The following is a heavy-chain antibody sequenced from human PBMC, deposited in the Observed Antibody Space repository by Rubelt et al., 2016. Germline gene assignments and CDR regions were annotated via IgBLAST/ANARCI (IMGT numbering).Heavy chain of an antibody. CDR3: ARKRGTMIVVGDDAFDI. D-gene: IGHD3-22*01. CDR1: GYSFKRYA. CDR2: IDPSDSYT. Sequence: VQLVQSGAEVKEPGASIKVSCKTSGYSFKRYAISWVRQMPGKGLEWMGRIDPSDSYTNYSPSFQGHVTISADKSISTAYLQWSSLKASDTAMYYCARKRGTMIVVGDDAFDIWGQGTMVTVSS. V-gene: IGHV5-10-1*01. J-gene: IGHJ3*02.